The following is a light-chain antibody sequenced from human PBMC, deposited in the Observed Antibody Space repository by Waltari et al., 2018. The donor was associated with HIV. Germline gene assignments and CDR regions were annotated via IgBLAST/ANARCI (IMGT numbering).Light chain of an antibody. CDR3: GTWYSSLSAGGV. V-gene: IGLV1-51*01. Sequence: QSVLTQPPSVSAAPGPKVTISCSGISSNIGTNYVSWYQQLPGTAPKLLIYDNNKRPSGIPDRFSGSNSGTSATLGITGLQTGDEADYYCGTWYSSLSAGGVFGGGTKLTVL. CDR2: DNN. J-gene: IGLJ2*01. CDR1: SSNIGTNY.